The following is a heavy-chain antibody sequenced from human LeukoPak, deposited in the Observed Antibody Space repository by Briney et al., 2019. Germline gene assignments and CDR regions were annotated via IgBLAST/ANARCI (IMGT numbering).Heavy chain of an antibody. Sequence: ASVTLSCNASGYTFTGNYKHWVRQAHGQGHELKGLINLNSGGTNYAQKFQGRVTMTRDTSISTAYMELSRLRSDETAVYYCARAEDEWPHYYYHMDVWGKGTTVTVSS. CDR1: GYTFTGNY. CDR3: ARAEDEWPHYYYHMDV. J-gene: IGHJ6*03. V-gene: IGHV1-2*02. D-gene: IGHD3-3*01. CDR2: INLNSGGT.